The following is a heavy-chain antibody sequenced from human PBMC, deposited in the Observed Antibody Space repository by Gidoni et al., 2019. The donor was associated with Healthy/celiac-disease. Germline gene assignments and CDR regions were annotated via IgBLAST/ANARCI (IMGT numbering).Heavy chain of an antibody. CDR1: GFTFDDYV. Sequence: ELQLVESGGGLVQPGRYLILSCASSGFTFDDYVMHWGRQAPWKGREWVSGISWNSGSIGYADSVKGRFTISRDNAKNSLYLQMNSLRAEDTALYYCAKGYSSSSGLYYFDYWGQGTLVTVSS. J-gene: IGHJ4*02. V-gene: IGHV3-9*01. CDR3: AKGYSSSSGLYYFDY. D-gene: IGHD6-6*01. CDR2: ISWNSGSI.